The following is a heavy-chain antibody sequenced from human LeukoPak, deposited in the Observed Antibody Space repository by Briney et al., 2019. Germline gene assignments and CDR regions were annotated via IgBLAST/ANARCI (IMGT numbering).Heavy chain of an antibody. V-gene: IGHV3-23*01. D-gene: IGHD3-10*01. Sequence: GGSLRLSCAASGFTFSSYAMNWVRQAPGKGLEWVSTISGSGGSTYYADSVKGRFTISRDNSKNTLYPQMNSLRAEDTAVYYCAKIYGSGSYYYFDYWGQGTLVTVSP. CDR3: AKIYGSGSYYYFDY. CDR1: GFTFSSYA. J-gene: IGHJ4*02. CDR2: ISGSGGST.